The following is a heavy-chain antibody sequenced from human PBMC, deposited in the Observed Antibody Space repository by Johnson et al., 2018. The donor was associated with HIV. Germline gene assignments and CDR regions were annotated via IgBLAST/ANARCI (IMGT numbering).Heavy chain of an antibody. D-gene: IGHD1-26*01. CDR1: GFTFSSYG. J-gene: IGHJ3*02. CDR2: IWYDGNNK. V-gene: IGHV3-33*06. CDR3: AKGLGRYYEAFDI. Sequence: QVQLVESGGGVAQPGRSLGLSCAASGFTFSSYGMHWVRQAPGKGLEWVAIIWYDGNNKYYADSVKGRFTISRDNSKNTLYLQMNSLRVEDTAVYYCAKGLGRYYEAFDIWGQGTMVTVSS.